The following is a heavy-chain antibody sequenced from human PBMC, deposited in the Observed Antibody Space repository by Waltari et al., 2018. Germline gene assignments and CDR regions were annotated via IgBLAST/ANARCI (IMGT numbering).Heavy chain of an antibody. CDR2: ISWNSGSI. CDR3: AKDWGSKGGEDAFDI. J-gene: IGHJ3*02. V-gene: IGHV3-9*01. D-gene: IGHD3-16*01. Sequence: EVQLVESGGGLVQPGRSLRLSCAASGFTFDDYAMHWVRQAPGKGLEWVSGISWNSGSIGYGDSVNGRFTISRDNAKNSLYLQMNSLRAEDTALYYCAKDWGSKGGEDAFDIWGQGTMVTVSS. CDR1: GFTFDDYA.